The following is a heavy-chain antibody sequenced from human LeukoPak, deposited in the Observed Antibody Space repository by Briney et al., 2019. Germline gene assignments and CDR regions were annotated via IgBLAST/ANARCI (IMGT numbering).Heavy chain of an antibody. CDR2: ISSSSSYI. CDR1: GVTFSSYS. CDR3: AAISSTKMDV. Sequence: GGSLRLSCAASGVTFSSYSMNWVRQAPGKGLEWGSSISSSSSYIYYADSVKGRFTISRDNAKNSLYLQMNSLRAEDTAVYYCAAISSTKMDVWGKGTTVTVSS. V-gene: IGHV3-21*01. J-gene: IGHJ6*04. D-gene: IGHD2-2*01.